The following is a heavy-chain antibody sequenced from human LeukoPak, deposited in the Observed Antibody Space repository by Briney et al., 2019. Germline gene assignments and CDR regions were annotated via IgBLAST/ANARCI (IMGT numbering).Heavy chain of an antibody. CDR1: GFSFSSYA. J-gene: IGHJ6*03. Sequence: GGSLRLSCAASGFSFSSYAMHWVRQAPGKGLEWVAVISYDGSNKYYADSVKGRFTISRDNSKNTLYLQMNSLRAEDTAVYYCAKNSRVYYYYYMDVWGKGTTVTVSS. D-gene: IGHD6-13*01. V-gene: IGHV3-30*04. CDR3: AKNSRVYYYYYMDV. CDR2: ISYDGSNK.